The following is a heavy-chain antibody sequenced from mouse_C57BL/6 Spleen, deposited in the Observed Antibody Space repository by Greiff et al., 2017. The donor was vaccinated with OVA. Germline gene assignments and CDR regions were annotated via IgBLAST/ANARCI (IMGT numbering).Heavy chain of an antibody. V-gene: IGHV1-55*01. CDR1: GYTFTSYW. D-gene: IGHD2-2*01. Sequence: QVQLKQPGAELVKPGASVKMSCKASGYTFTSYWITWVKQRPGQGLEWIGDIYPGSGSTNYNEKFKSKATLTVDTSSSTAYMQLSSLTSEDSAVYYCAGYGYDGYYAMDYWGQGTSVTVSS. J-gene: IGHJ4*01. CDR3: AGYGYDGYYAMDY. CDR2: IYPGSGST.